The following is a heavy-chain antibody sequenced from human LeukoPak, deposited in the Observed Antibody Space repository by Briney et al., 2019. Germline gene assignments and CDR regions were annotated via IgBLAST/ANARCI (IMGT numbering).Heavy chain of an antibody. V-gene: IGHV5-51*01. CDR1: GYSFTSYW. CDR3: ASPRRSGSYWRSLDH. Sequence: GESLKISCKGSGYSFTSYWIGWVRQMPGKGLEWMGIIYPGDSDTRYSPSFQGQVTISADKSISTAYLQWSSLKASDTAMYYCASPRRSGSYWRSLDHWGQGTLVTVSS. J-gene: IGHJ4*02. CDR2: IYPGDSDT. D-gene: IGHD1-26*01.